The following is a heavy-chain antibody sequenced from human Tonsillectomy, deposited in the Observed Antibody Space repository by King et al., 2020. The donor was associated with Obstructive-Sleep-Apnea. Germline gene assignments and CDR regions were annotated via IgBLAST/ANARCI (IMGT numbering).Heavy chain of an antibody. Sequence: VQLVESGGGVVQPGRSLRLSCAASGFTFSTYAMYWVRQAPGKGLEWVAAISYDGSNKYYADSVKGRFTISRDNSKNTLYLQMNSLRTEDTAVYYCARDGPVVVPAAMPRFNWFDPWGQGTLVIVSS. D-gene: IGHD2-2*01. J-gene: IGHJ5*02. CDR2: ISYDGSNK. CDR3: ARDGPVVVPAAMPRFNWFDP. V-gene: IGHV3-30-3*01. CDR1: GFTFSTYA.